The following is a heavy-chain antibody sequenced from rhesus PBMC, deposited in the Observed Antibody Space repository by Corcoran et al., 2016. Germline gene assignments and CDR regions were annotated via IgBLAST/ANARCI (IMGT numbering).Heavy chain of an antibody. CDR1: GFSISTTGTG. CDR2: IYWNDSK. D-gene: IGHD5-42*01. Sequence: QVTLKESGPALVKPTQTLTLTCTFSGFSISTTGTGVGWIRQPPGKALEWLASIYWNDSKYYRTSLKSRLHISKDTSKNQVGLTMTNMDPVDTATYYGARVRGGQFDYWGQGVLVTVSS. V-gene: IGHV2-95*01. J-gene: IGHJ4*01. CDR3: ARVRGGQFDY.